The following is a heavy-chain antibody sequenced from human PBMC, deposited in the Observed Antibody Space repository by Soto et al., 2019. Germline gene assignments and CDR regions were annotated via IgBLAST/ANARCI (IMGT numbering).Heavy chain of an antibody. CDR1: GGSISSGGYS. CDR3: AREVVVAASDY. V-gene: IGHV4-31*03. J-gene: IGHJ4*02. Sequence: QVQLQESGPGLVKPSQTLSLTCTVSGGSISSGGYSWSWIRQPPGKGLEWIGYIYYSGSTYYNPSLQRRVTIAVDTHKSQYALKLSSVTAADTDGYYCAREVVVAASDYWGQGNLGNVSS. CDR2: IYYSGST. D-gene: IGHD2-15*01.